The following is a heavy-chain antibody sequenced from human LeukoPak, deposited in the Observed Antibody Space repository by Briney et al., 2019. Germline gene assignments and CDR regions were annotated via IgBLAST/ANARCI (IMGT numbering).Heavy chain of an antibody. Sequence: GESLKISCEASGYDFANYWIGWVRQMPGKGLEWMGIIYPGDSDTRYSPSFQGQVTISADKSISTAYLQWSSLKASDTAMYYCARGARYYYDSSGYYPRPRQVDYWGQGTLVTVSS. J-gene: IGHJ4*02. CDR3: ARGARYYYDSSGYYPRPRQVDY. D-gene: IGHD3-22*01. CDR2: IYPGDSDT. V-gene: IGHV5-51*01. CDR1: GYDFANYW.